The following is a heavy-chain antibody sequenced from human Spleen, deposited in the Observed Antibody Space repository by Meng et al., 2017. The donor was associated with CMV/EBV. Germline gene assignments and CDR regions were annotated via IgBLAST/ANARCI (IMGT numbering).Heavy chain of an antibody. CDR1: GEYFRCYL. D-gene: IGHD3-3*01. CDR3: ARGRITISYDY. J-gene: IGHJ4*02. Sequence: LNCAVYGEYFRCYLWTWIRQPPGKGLEWIGEINHNEITNYNPSLKSRVTMSIETSKNQFSLNLRSVTAADTAVYYCARGRITISYDYWAQGLLVTVSS. V-gene: IGHV4-34*01. CDR2: INHNEIT.